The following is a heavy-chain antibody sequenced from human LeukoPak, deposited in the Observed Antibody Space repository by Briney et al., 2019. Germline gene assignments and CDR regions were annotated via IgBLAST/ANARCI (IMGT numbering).Heavy chain of an antibody. CDR1: RFTFSDYW. Sequence: GGSLRLSCAASRFTFSDYWMSWVRQAPGKGLEWVAVISYDGSNKYYADSVKGRFTISRDNSKNTLYLQMNSLRAEDTAVYYCARGSSGYFDYWGQGTLVTVSS. J-gene: IGHJ4*02. D-gene: IGHD3-22*01. CDR3: ARGSSGYFDY. CDR2: ISYDGSNK. V-gene: IGHV3-30-3*01.